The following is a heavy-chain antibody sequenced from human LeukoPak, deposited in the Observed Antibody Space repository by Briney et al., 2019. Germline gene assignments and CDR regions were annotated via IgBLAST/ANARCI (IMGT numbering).Heavy chain of an antibody. CDR2: FDPEDGET. D-gene: IGHD3-10*01. J-gene: IGHJ6*03. Sequence: ASVTVSCKVSGYTLTELSMHWVRQAPGKGLEWMGGFDPEDGETIYAQKFQGRVTMTEDTSTDTAYMELSSLRSEDTAVYYCATVTMVRGVINYYYYYMDVWGKGTTVTVSS. CDR3: ATVTMVRGVINYYYYYMDV. CDR1: GYTLTELS. V-gene: IGHV1-24*01.